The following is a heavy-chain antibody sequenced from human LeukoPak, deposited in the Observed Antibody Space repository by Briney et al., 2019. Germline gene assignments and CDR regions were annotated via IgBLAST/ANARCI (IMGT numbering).Heavy chain of an antibody. V-gene: IGHV4-59*08. CDR1: SGSIGTYY. CDR2: IYVTGT. CDR3: ARHIGGGIEDMDV. J-gene: IGHJ6*03. D-gene: IGHD3-16*02. Sequence: SETLSLTCTVSSGSIGTYYWSWIRQSPGKGLEWIGYIYVTGTRYNPYLQSRVTISVDRSRNQFFLKMSSVTAADTAVYYCARHIGGGIEDMDVWGKGTKVIVSS.